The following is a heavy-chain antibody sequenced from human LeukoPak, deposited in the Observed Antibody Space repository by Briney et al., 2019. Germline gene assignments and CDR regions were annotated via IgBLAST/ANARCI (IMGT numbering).Heavy chain of an antibody. CDR1: EFSFGSYG. J-gene: IGHJ4*02. Sequence: PGGSLRLSCAASEFSFGSYGMHWVRQAPGKGLEWVAFIRYDGSNKYYADSVKGRFTISRDNSKNTLYLQMNSLRAEDTAVYYCAKDLDIYTSYKGCDYWGQGTLVTVSS. CDR2: IRYDGSNK. V-gene: IGHV3-30*02. D-gene: IGHD4-11*01. CDR3: AKDLDIYTSYKGCDY.